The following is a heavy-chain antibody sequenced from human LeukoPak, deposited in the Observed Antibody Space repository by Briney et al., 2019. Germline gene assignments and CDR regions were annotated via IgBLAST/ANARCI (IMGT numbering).Heavy chain of an antibody. V-gene: IGHV3-23*01. J-gene: IGHJ6*03. CDR3: AKDGGEYYDILTGYYPRLYYMDV. CDR1: GFTFTTYA. Sequence: PGGSLRLSCAASGFTFTTYAMSWVRQAPGKGLEWVSAISGSGTNTYYAASVKGRFTISRDYSKNTLSLQMNSLRAEDTAVYYCAKDGGEYYDILTGYYPRLYYMDVWGKGTTVTISS. CDR2: ISGSGTNT. D-gene: IGHD3-9*01.